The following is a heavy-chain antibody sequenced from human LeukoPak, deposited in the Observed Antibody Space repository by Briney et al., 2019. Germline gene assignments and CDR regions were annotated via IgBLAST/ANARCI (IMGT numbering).Heavy chain of an antibody. Sequence: ASVTVSCKASGYTFTSYGISWVRQAPGQGLEWMGWISAYNGNTNYAQKLQGRVTMTTDTSTSTVYMELSSLRSEDTAVYYCARGGYCSSTSCYNLDYWGQGTLVTVSS. CDR3: ARGGYCSSTSCYNLDY. V-gene: IGHV1-18*01. J-gene: IGHJ4*02. D-gene: IGHD2-2*02. CDR2: ISAYNGNT. CDR1: GYTFTSYG.